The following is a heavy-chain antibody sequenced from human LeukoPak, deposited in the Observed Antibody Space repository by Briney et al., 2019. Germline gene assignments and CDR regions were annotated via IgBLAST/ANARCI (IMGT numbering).Heavy chain of an antibody. CDR1: GFTFRTYA. J-gene: IGHJ4*02. Sequence: SGGSLRLSCAASGFTFRTYAMSWVRQAPGKGLEWVANIKQDGSVKNYVDSVKGRFAISRDNAKNSVYLQMNSLRAEDTAVYYCAKEGGWYRDYWGQGTLVTVSS. CDR2: IKQDGSVK. CDR3: AKEGGWYRDY. V-gene: IGHV3-7*01. D-gene: IGHD6-19*01.